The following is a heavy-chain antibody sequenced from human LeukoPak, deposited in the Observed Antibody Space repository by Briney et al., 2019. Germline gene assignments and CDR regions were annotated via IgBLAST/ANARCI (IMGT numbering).Heavy chain of an antibody. D-gene: IGHD2/OR15-2a*01. Sequence: GGSLRLSCAASGFTFSSYGMSWVRQAPGKGLEWVSAISGSGGSTYYAVSVKGRFTISRDNSKNTLYLQMNSLRAEDTAVYYCAKGPLSHFDYWGQGTLVTVSS. V-gene: IGHV3-23*01. CDR3: AKGPLSHFDY. J-gene: IGHJ4*02. CDR1: GFTFSSYG. CDR2: ISGSGGST.